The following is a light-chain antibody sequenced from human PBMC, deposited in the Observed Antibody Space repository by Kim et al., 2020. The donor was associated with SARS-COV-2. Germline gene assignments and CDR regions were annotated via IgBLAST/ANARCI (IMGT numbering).Light chain of an antibody. J-gene: IGLJ3*02. V-gene: IGLV2-14*03. Sequence: QSALTQPASVSGSPGQSITISCTGTSSNVGGYNYVSWYQQHPGKAPKLMIYDVGTRPSGVSDRFSGSKSGNTASLTISGLQTEDEADYYCSSYTTPTTRVFGGGTKLTVL. CDR1: SSNVGGYNY. CDR3: SSYTTPTTRV. CDR2: DVG.